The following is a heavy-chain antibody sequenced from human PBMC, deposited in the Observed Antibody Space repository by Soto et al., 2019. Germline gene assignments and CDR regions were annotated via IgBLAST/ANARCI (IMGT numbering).Heavy chain of an antibody. CDR3: AKGGPPTMVRGVINYYYYGMDV. J-gene: IGHJ6*02. D-gene: IGHD3-10*01. CDR1: GFTFSSYA. Sequence: EVQLLESGGGLVQPGGSLRLSCAASGFTFSSYAMSWVRQAPGKGLEWVSAISGSGGSTYYADSVKGRFTISRDNSKNTLYLQMNSLRAEDTAVYYCAKGGPPTMVRGVINYYYYGMDVWGQGTTVTVSS. CDR2: ISGSGGST. V-gene: IGHV3-23*01.